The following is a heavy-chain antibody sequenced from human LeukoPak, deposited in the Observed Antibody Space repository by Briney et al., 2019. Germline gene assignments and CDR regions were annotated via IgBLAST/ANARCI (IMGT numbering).Heavy chain of an antibody. D-gene: IGHD6-13*01. Sequence: GESLRISCAASGFTFSTYGMHWVRQAPGKGLEWVAAIWHDGTNEDYADSVKGRFTVSRDNSENTLYLQMSSLRAEDTAVYYCARDGYSSTWTYWGQGTLVTVSS. V-gene: IGHV3-33*01. J-gene: IGHJ4*02. CDR2: IWHDGTNE. CDR1: GFTFSTYG. CDR3: ARDGYSSTWTY.